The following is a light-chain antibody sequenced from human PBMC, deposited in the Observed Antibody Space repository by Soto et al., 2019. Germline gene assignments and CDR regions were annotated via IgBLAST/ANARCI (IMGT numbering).Light chain of an antibody. J-gene: IGLJ1*01. CDR3: SSFTTDSTYV. CDR2: TVS. V-gene: IGLV2-14*01. Sequence: QSVLTQPASVSGSPGQSITISFTVTISDVGANIFVSWYQQHPGKVPKLMIYTVSSRPSGVSQRFSGSKSGNTASLTISGLQAEDEADYYCSSFTTDSTYVFGTGTKVTVL. CDR1: ISDVGANIF.